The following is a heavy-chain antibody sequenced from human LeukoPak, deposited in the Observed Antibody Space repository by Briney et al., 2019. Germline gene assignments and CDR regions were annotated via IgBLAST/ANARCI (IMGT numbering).Heavy chain of an antibody. J-gene: IGHJ4*02. V-gene: IGHV3-7*03. CDR1: GFTFSSYW. CDR3: AKSARLDYYDSSGYYYFDY. Sequence: GGPLRLSCAASGFTFSSYWMSWVRQAPGKGLEWVANIKQDGSEEYYVDSVKGRFTISRDNAKNSLYLQMNSLRAEDTASYYCAKSARLDYYDSSGYYYFDYWGQGTLVTVSS. D-gene: IGHD3-22*01. CDR2: IKQDGSEE.